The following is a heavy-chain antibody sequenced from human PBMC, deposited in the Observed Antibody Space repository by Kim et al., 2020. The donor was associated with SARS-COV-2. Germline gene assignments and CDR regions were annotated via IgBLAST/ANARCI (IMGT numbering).Heavy chain of an antibody. CDR1: GGSISSSNL. J-gene: IGHJ3*02. Sequence: SETLSLTCAVSGGSISSSNLWSWVRQPPGKGLEWIGEICHSGSTNYNPSLKSRVTISVDKSKNQFSLQLSSVTAADTAVYYCAGYSSSWYFGSGAFDIWGQGTMVTVSS. D-gene: IGHD6-13*01. CDR2: ICHSGST. V-gene: IGHV4-4*02. CDR3: AGYSSSWYFGSGAFDI.